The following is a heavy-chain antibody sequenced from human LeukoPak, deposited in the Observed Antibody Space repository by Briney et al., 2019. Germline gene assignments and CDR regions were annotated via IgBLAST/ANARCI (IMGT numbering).Heavy chain of an antibody. Sequence: SETLSLTCAVYGWSFSGYYWSCIRQLPVKGLEWIGEINHSGSTNYNPALKSPVTISVDTSKNQFSLKLSSVSAADTAVYYCARGSRGCSSTSCYRYFDYWGQGTLVTVSS. CDR2: INHSGST. CDR1: GWSFSGYY. V-gene: IGHV4-34*01. D-gene: IGHD2-2*01. J-gene: IGHJ4*02. CDR3: ARGSRGCSSTSCYRYFDY.